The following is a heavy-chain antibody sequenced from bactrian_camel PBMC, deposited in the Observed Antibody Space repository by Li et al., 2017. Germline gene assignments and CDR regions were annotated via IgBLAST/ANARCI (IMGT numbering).Heavy chain of an antibody. V-gene: IGHV3-3*01. Sequence: HVQLVESGGGTVQAGGSLRLSCAASAGSYSRDFMAWFRQAPGKAREGVATIGTTQGITRYADSVKGRFTISQDKRMSTVYLLMDNLKPEDSALYYCAATGDGGSCRNYESPREFSYWGQGTQVTVS. J-gene: IGHJ4*01. CDR3: AATGDGGSCRNYESPREFSY. CDR2: IGTTQGIT. CDR1: AGSYSRDF. D-gene: IGHD6*01.